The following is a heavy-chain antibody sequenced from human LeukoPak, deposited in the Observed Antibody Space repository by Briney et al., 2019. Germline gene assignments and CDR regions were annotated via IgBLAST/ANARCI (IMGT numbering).Heavy chain of an antibody. J-gene: IGHJ5*02. CDR1: GYTFTGYY. V-gene: IGHV1-2*06. CDR2: INPNSGGT. Sequence: EASVKVSCKASGYTFTGYYMHWVRQAPGQGLEWMGRINPNSGGTNYAQKFQGRVTMTRDTSISTAYMELSRLRSDDTAVYYCARNEWLVRNWFDPWGQGTLVTVSS. CDR3: ARNEWLVRNWFDP. D-gene: IGHD6-19*01.